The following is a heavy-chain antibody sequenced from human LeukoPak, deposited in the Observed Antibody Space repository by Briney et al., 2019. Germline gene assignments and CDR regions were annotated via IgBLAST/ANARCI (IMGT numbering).Heavy chain of an antibody. CDR3: AGEDIVATIGEYYYYGMDV. D-gene: IGHD5-12*01. V-gene: IGHV4-59*01. CDR2: IYYSGST. CDR1: GGSISSYY. Sequence: SETLSLTCTVSGGSISSYYWSWIRQPPGKGLEWIGYIYYSGSTNYNPSLKSRVTISVDTSKNQLSLKLSSVTAADTAVYYCAGEDIVATIGEYYYYGMDVWGQGTTVTVSS. J-gene: IGHJ6*02.